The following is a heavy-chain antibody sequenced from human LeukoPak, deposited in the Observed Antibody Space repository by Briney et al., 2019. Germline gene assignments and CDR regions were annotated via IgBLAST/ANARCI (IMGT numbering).Heavy chain of an antibody. CDR2: ISGSGGST. J-gene: IGHJ4*02. Sequence: GGSLRLSCAASGFTFSSYAMSWVRQTPGKGLEWVSAISGSGGSTYYADSVKGRFTISRDNSKNTLYLQMNSLRAEDTAVYYCAKDLGWYHLVLGYWGQGTLVTVSS. CDR1: GFTFSSYA. CDR3: AKDLGWYHLVLGY. V-gene: IGHV3-23*01. D-gene: IGHD6-19*01.